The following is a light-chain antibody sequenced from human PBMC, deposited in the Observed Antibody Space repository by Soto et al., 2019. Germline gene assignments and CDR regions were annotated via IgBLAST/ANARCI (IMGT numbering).Light chain of an antibody. J-gene: IGKJ5*01. CDR1: RSISDC. CDR2: AAS. V-gene: IGKV1-39*01. CDR3: QQSYKTPHT. Sequence: DIQMTQSPSSLSASVGDRVTITCRASRSISDCLNWYKQKPGEAPELLIYAASNLLSGVPSRFSGSGSGANFTLTISSLQPEDFATYYCQQSYKTPHTFGQGTRLEIK.